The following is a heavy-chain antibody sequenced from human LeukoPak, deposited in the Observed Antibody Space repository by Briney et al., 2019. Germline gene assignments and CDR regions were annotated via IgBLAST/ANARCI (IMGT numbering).Heavy chain of an antibody. Sequence: SETLSLTCTVSGDXIRTYHWSWIRQPPGKGLEWIGYISDSGRTNYNPSLKSRVSISPDTSKNQLSLRLSSVTAADTAVYYCARQFALTWFDPWGQGTLVTVSS. D-gene: IGHD3-16*01. CDR1: GDXIRTYH. V-gene: IGHV4-59*08. J-gene: IGHJ5*02. CDR3: ARQFALTWFDP. CDR2: ISDSGRT.